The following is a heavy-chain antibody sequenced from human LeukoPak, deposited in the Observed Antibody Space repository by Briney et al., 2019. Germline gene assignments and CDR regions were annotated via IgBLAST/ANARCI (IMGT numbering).Heavy chain of an antibody. CDR1: GFTFSSYG. CDR2: IRYDGSNK. D-gene: IGHD6-13*01. V-gene: IGHV3-30*02. J-gene: IGHJ4*02. Sequence: GRSLRLSCAASGFTFSSYGMHWVRQAPGKGLEWVAFIRYDGSNKYYADSVKGRFTISRDISKNTVYLQMNSLRAEDTAVYYCAKPLIIAATGEFDYWGQGTLVTVSS. CDR3: AKPLIIAATGEFDY.